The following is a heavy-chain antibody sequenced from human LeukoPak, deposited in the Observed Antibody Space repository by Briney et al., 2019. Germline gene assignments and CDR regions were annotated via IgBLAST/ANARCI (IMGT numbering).Heavy chain of an antibody. J-gene: IGHJ4*02. D-gene: IGHD6-19*01. CDR3: AAAGSSGWTDFDY. CDR1: GGTFSSYA. Sequence: SVKVSCKASGGTFSSYAISWVRQAPGQGLEWMGGIIPIFGTANYAQKFQGRVTITADESTSTAYMELSSLRSEDTAVYYCAAAGSSGWTDFDYWAREPWSPSPQ. V-gene: IGHV1-69*01. CDR2: IIPIFGTA.